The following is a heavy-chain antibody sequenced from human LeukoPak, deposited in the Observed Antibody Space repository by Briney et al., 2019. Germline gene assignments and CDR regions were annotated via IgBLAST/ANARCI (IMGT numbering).Heavy chain of an antibody. CDR1: GFTFSGYG. CDR3: AKDWGYTTMVSYYFDY. CDR2: IWYDGNNK. V-gene: IGHV3-33*06. Sequence: GGSLRLSYAASGFTFSGYGMHWVRQAPDKGLEWVAVIWYDGNNKYYADSVKGRFTISRDNSKNTLYLQMNSLRAEDTAVYYCAKDWGYTTMVSYYFDYWGQGALVTVSS. J-gene: IGHJ4*02. D-gene: IGHD5-18*01.